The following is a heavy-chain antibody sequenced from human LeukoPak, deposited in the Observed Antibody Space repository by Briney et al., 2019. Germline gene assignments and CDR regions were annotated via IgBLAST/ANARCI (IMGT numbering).Heavy chain of an antibody. CDR1: GGTFSTFA. Sequence: GASVKVSCKASGGTFSTFAISWVRQAPGQGLEWMGGIIPIFGTPNYAQKFQGRVTITADESTSTAYMELSSLRSEDTAVYYCARVPDYYDSSGFAVNDYWGQGTLVTVSS. CDR2: IIPIFGTP. CDR3: ARVPDYYDSSGFAVNDY. J-gene: IGHJ4*02. V-gene: IGHV1-69*13. D-gene: IGHD3-22*01.